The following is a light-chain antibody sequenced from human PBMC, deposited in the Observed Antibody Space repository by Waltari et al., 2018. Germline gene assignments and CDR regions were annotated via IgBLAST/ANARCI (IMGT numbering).Light chain of an antibody. Sequence: SSDLTQDPAVSVALGQTVRITCQGDSLRRYSASWYQQRPGQAPILVLYGQNDRLSGIPYRFSGSTSGNTSSLTITGAQAEDEADYYCHSRDTSSTRFFGGGTRLTV. CDR1: SLRRYS. CDR3: HSRDTSSTRF. CDR2: GQN. V-gene: IGLV3-19*01. J-gene: IGLJ2*01.